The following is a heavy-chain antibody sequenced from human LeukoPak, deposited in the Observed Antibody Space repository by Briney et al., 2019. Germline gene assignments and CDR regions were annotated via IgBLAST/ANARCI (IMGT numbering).Heavy chain of an antibody. D-gene: IGHD6-13*01. Sequence: GESLKISCKGSGYSFTSYWISWVRQMPGKGLEWMGRNDPSDSYTNYSPSFQGHVTISADKSISTAYLQWSSLKASDTAMYYCVRALRYSSSWYVNWFDPWGQGTLVTVSS. V-gene: IGHV5-10-1*01. J-gene: IGHJ5*02. CDR1: GYSFTSYW. CDR3: VRALRYSSSWYVNWFDP. CDR2: NDPSDSYT.